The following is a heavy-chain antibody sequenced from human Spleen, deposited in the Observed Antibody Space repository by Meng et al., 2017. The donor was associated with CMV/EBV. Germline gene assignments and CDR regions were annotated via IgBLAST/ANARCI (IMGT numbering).Heavy chain of an antibody. Sequence: QLQRTGARPGLLKPSQTLSLTCTVSGGSISSGDYYWSWIRQPPGKGLEWIGYIYYSGSTYYNPSLKSRVTISVDTSKNQFSLKLSSVTAADTAVYYCARGGSSSAVDYWGQGTLVTVSS. D-gene: IGHD6-6*01. CDR3: ARGGSSSAVDY. CDR2: IYYSGST. J-gene: IGHJ4*02. V-gene: IGHV4-30-4*08. CDR1: GGSISSGDYY.